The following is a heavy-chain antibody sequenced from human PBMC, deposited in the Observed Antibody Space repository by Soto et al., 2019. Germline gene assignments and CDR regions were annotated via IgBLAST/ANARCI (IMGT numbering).Heavy chain of an antibody. CDR3: ARMATFGSLNWFDP. D-gene: IGHD3-16*01. Sequence: QVQLVQSGAEVREPGASVKVSCKASGYSFTNNDVSWVRQATGQGLEWMGWMNPGSGDTGYAQKLQGRVTMTRDISKATAYMELSSLRSDDTAIYYCARMATFGSLNWFDPWGQGTLVTVSS. J-gene: IGHJ5*02. CDR1: GYSFTNND. V-gene: IGHV1-8*01. CDR2: MNPGSGDT.